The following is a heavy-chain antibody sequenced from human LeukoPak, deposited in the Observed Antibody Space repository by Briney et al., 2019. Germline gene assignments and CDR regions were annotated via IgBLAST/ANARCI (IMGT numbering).Heavy chain of an antibody. V-gene: IGHV3-30-3*01. Sequence: PGGSLRLSCAASGFDFHNYVIHWVRQAPGKGLEWVAVISYDVGVKYHADSVKGRFTISRDSSSKTVYLQMSSLRTEDTAVYYCVREGYYHSGSLPTFYFDYWGQGTLVTVSS. CDR1: GFDFHNYV. CDR3: VREGYYHSGSLPTFYFDY. D-gene: IGHD3-10*01. J-gene: IGHJ4*02. CDR2: ISYDVGVK.